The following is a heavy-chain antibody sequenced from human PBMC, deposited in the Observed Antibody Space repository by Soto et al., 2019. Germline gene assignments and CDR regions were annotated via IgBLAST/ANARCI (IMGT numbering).Heavy chain of an antibody. Sequence: PGECLKISCEGSGYSFTSYWISGVRQMPGKGLEWMGRIDPSDSYTNYSPSFQGHVTISADKSISTAYLQWSSLKASDTAMYYCATVQLEREVYYYYGMDVWGQGTTVTVSS. CDR3: ATVQLEREVYYYYGMDV. D-gene: IGHD1-1*01. J-gene: IGHJ6*02. CDR1: GYSFTSYW. CDR2: IDPSDSYT. V-gene: IGHV5-10-1*01.